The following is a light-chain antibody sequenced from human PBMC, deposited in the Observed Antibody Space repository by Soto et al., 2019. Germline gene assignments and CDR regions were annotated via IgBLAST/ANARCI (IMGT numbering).Light chain of an antibody. Sequence: EIVLTQSPGTLSLSPGERATLSCRASQTVSNSYLAWYQQKPGQAPRLLIFDASTRSTVIPDRFSGSGSGTDFTLTISRLEPEDFAVYYCQQYGSSPQTFGQGTKLEIK. V-gene: IGKV3-20*01. J-gene: IGKJ1*01. CDR1: QTVSNSY. CDR3: QQYGSSPQT. CDR2: DAS.